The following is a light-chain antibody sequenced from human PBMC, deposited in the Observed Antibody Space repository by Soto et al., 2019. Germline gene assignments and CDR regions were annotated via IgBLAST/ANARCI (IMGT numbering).Light chain of an antibody. CDR2: KAS. V-gene: IGKV1-5*03. CDR1: QSISSR. Sequence: DIQMTQSPSTLSASVGDRAIITCRASQSISSRLAWYQQKPGKAPKLLIYKASSLESGVPSRFSGSGSGTEFTLTISSLQPDDFATYYCQQYNSYPWTCGQGTKVEIK. J-gene: IGKJ1*01. CDR3: QQYNSYPWT.